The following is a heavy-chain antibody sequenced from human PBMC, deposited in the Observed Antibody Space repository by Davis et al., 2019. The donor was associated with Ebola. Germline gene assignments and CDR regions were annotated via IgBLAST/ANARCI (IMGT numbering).Heavy chain of an antibody. Sequence: GESLKISCAASGFTFSSYWMSWVRQAPGKGLEWVANIKQDGSEKYYVDSVEGRFTISRDNAKNSLYLQMNSLRAEDTAVYYCARVRGEQQPSWFDPWGQGTLVTVSS. D-gene: IGHD3-10*01. CDR1: GFTFSSYW. J-gene: IGHJ5*02. CDR2: IKQDGSEK. CDR3: ARVRGEQQPSWFDP. V-gene: IGHV3-7*03.